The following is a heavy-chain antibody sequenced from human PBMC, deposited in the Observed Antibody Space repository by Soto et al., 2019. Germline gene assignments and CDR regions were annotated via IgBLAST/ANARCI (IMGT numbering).Heavy chain of an antibody. CDR2: ISDSGNT. CDR3: ASRVHWGELSPKYWYYYLDV. D-gene: IGHD3-16*02. J-gene: IGHJ6*03. V-gene: IGHV4-59*08. Sequence: SETLSLTCIVSGGSITGYYWSWIRQPPGRGLEWIGYISDSGNTNYNMSLQSRVTISVDPSKKQFSLKRRSVTAADTDVYYCASRVHWGELSPKYWYYYLDVWGKGTTVTVSS. CDR1: GGSITGYY.